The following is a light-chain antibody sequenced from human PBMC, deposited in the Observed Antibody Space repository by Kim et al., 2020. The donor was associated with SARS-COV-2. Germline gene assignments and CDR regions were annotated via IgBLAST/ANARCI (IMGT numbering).Light chain of an antibody. V-gene: IGLV3-21*04. CDR1: NIGSKS. J-gene: IGLJ3*02. CDR3: QVWDSSSDHWV. Sequence: APGKKARITCGGNNIGSKSVHLYPQKPGQAPVMVIYYDSDRPSGIPERFSGSNSGNTATLTISRVEAGDEADYYCQVWDSSSDHWVFGGGTKLTVL. CDR2: YDS.